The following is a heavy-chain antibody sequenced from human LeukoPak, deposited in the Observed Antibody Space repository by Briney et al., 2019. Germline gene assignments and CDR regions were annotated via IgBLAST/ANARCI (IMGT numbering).Heavy chain of an antibody. CDR2: ISSSSSYI. V-gene: IGHV3-21*01. D-gene: IGHD3-16*02. CDR3: ARGDPITFGGVIVIGNAFDI. CDR1: GFTFDNHG. Sequence: SGGSLRLSCAASGFTFDNHGMSWVRQVPGKGLEWVSSISSSSSYIYYADSVKGRFTISRDNAKNSLYLQMNSLRAEDTAVYYCARGDPITFGGVIVIGNAFDIWGQGTMVTVSS. J-gene: IGHJ3*02.